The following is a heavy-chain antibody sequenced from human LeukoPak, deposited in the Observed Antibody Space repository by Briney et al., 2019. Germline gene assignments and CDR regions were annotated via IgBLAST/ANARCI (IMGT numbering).Heavy chain of an antibody. J-gene: IGHJ5*02. CDR1: NGSINTYY. Sequence: SETLSLTCTVSNGSINTYYWSWIRQPPGKGLEWIGCIYYSGSTNYNPSLKSRVTISVDTSKNQFSLKLSSVTAADTAVYYCGRGRYQLSPWGQGTLVAVSS. D-gene: IGHD2-2*01. CDR2: IYYSGST. CDR3: GRGRYQLSP. V-gene: IGHV4-59*01.